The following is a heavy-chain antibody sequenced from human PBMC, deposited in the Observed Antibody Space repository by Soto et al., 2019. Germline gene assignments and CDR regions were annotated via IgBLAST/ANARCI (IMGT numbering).Heavy chain of an antibody. Sequence: QVQLVQSGAEVKKPGASVKVSCKASGYTFTSYAMHWVRQAPGQRLEWMGWINAGNGNTKYSQKFQGRVTITRDTSASTAYMELSRLRSEDTAVYYWARSYSNYALIDYYFYGMDVWGQGNRVTVSS. J-gene: IGHJ6*02. CDR1: GYTFTSYA. CDR3: ARSYSNYALIDYYFYGMDV. V-gene: IGHV1-3*01. CDR2: INAGNGNT. D-gene: IGHD4-4*01.